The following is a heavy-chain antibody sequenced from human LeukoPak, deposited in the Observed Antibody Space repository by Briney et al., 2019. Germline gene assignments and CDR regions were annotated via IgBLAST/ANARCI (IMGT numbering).Heavy chain of an antibody. Sequence: PSETLSLTCTVSGGSISSYYWSWIRQPPGKGLEWIGYIYYSGSTNYNPSLKSRVTISVDTSKNQFSLKLSSVTAADTAVYYCARQDYDSSGYYYSSYWGQGTLVTVSS. CDR3: ARQDYDSSGYYYSSY. J-gene: IGHJ4*02. D-gene: IGHD3-22*01. CDR1: GGSISSYY. CDR2: IYYSGST. V-gene: IGHV4-59*08.